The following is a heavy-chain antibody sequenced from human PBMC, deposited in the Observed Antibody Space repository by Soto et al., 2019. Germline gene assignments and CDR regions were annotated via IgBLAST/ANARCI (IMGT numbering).Heavy chain of an antibody. Sequence: EVQLVESGGGLVQPGRSLRLSCAASGFTFDDYSMYWVRQAPGRGLEWVSGLSWNSNSLGYADSVKGRFTISRDNAKNSLYLQMNSLRPEDKAFYYCANGPQPFGSDFYYFDSWGQGTLVTVSS. D-gene: IGHD2-21*02. CDR2: LSWNSNSL. V-gene: IGHV3-9*01. CDR1: GFTFDDYS. J-gene: IGHJ4*02. CDR3: ANGPQPFGSDFYYFDS.